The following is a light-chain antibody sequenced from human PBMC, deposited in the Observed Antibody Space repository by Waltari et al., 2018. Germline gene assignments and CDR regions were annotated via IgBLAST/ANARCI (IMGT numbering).Light chain of an antibody. V-gene: IGKV3-20*01. CDR1: QIISNNY. CDR3: QQFGGSPKYT. Sequence: EIVLTQSPGNLSLSPGERATLSCRASQIISNNYLAWYQAKPGQAPRLLIYGISHRATGIPDRFSGGGSGTDFTLTISRLEPEDFAVYYCQQFGGSPKYTFGQGTKLEIK. CDR2: GIS. J-gene: IGKJ2*01.